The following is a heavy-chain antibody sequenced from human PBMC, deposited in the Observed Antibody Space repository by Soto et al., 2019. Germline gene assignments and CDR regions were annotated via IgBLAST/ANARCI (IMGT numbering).Heavy chain of an antibody. D-gene: IGHD3-3*01. Sequence: PSETLSLTCAVYGGSFSGYYWSWIRQPPGKGLEWIGEINHSGSTNYNPSLKSRVTISVDTSKNQFSLKLSSVTAADTAVYYCATRDASITIFGVVINDYYYGMDVWGQGTTVTVSS. CDR3: ATRDASITIFGVVINDYYYGMDV. CDR2: INHSGST. V-gene: IGHV4-34*01. J-gene: IGHJ6*02. CDR1: GGSFSGYY.